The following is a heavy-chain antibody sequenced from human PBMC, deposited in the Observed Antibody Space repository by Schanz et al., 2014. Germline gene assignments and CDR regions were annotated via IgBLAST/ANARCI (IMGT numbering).Heavy chain of an antibody. J-gene: IGHJ4*02. D-gene: IGHD5-12*01. CDR3: VRVSFADPRLYSGMDRDIDY. V-gene: IGHV3-21*01. CDR2: ISTSGTYM. CDR1: GFAFSSFA. Sequence: EVQLMESGGGLVKPGGSLRLSCVASGFAFSSFAMTWVRQAPGRGLEWVSSISTSGTYMYIADSLKGRLTISRDDAKKSMYLQMNNLRAEDTAVYYCVRVSFADPRLYSGMDRDIDYWGQGTLVTVSS.